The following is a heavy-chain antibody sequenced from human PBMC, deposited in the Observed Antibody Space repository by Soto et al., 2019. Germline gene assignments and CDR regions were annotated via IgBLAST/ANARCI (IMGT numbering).Heavy chain of an antibody. J-gene: IGHJ5*02. D-gene: IGHD3-3*01. CDR3: ARGGEDDFWSGYYKKTNWFDP. Sequence: ASVKVSCKASGYTFTSYGISWVRQAPGQGLEWMGWISAYNGNTNYAQKLQGRVTMTTDTSTSTAYMELRSLRSDDTAVYYCARGGEDDFWSGYYKKTNWFDPSGQGTLVTVSS. CDR1: GYTFTSYG. CDR2: ISAYNGNT. V-gene: IGHV1-18*01.